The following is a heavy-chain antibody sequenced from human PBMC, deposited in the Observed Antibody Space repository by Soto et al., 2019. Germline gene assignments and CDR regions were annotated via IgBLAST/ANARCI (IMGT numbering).Heavy chain of an antibody. CDR1: GGSVSSGSYY. V-gene: IGHV4-61*01. D-gene: IGHD3-10*01. J-gene: IGHJ6*02. CDR3: ARGVRGKADYYYGMDV. CDR2: IYYSGST. Sequence: SETLSLTCTVSGGSVSSGSYYWSWIRQPPGKGLQWSGYIYYSGSTNYHRSLKSRVTISVDTSKNQCTLKLSSVAAADTAVYDCARGVRGKADYYYGMDVWGQGTTVTVSS.